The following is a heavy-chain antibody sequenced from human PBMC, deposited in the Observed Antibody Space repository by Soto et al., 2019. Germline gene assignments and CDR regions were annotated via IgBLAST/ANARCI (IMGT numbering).Heavy chain of an antibody. J-gene: IGHJ6*02. CDR2: TYYRSRWYS. V-gene: IGHV6-1*01. D-gene: IGHD2-15*01. CDR3: AHSEEDSDYYYYGMDV. CDR1: GDTVSSNSVA. Sequence: QTLSLTCVGSGDTVSSNSVAWNWVRQSPSRGLEWLGRTYYRSRWYSDHAVSVRSRVDINADTSKNQVSLQLNSVTPEDTAVYYCAHSEEDSDYYYYGMDVWGQGTTVTVSS.